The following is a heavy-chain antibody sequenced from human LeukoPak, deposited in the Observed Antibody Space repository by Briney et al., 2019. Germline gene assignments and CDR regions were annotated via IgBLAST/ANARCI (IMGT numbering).Heavy chain of an antibody. CDR3: ARVASTSPPY. CDR2: INPNSGAT. D-gene: IGHD2-2*01. J-gene: IGHJ4*02. V-gene: IGHV1-2*02. Sequence: ASVKVSCKASGGTFSSYAISWVRQAPGQGLEWMGWINPNSGATNYAQRFQGRVTMTRDTSISTTYMELSRLTSEDTAVYYCARVASTSPPYWGQGTLVTVSS. CDR1: GGTFSSYA.